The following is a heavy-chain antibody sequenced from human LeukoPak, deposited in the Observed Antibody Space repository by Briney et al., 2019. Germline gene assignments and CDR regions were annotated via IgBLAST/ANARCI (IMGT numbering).Heavy chain of an antibody. J-gene: IGHJ5*01. D-gene: IGHD3-10*01. CDR2: INHSGST. CDR3: ARGPASGSDFAWFDS. CDR1: GGSLSNYY. V-gene: IGHV4-34*01. Sequence: PSETLSLTCAVYGGSLSNYYWSWIRQSPGMGLEWIGEINHSGSTKFNPSLKNRVTISIDMSRNQFFLQLNSVIAADTAIYYCARGPASGSDFAWFDSWGRGTLVTVSS.